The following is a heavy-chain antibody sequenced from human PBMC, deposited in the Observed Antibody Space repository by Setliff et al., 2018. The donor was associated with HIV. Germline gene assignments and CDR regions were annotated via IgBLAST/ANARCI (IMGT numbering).Heavy chain of an antibody. D-gene: IGHD2-15*01. Sequence: ASVKVSCKASGYTFTGFYLHWVRQAPGQGLEWMARINPSGGNTDHYAQRFQGRLSMTRDTSTGTVYLELSSLTSEDSAVYYCATSPREGFCSGASCYPNFFDYWGQGTLVTVSS. CDR1: GYTFTGFY. CDR3: ATSPREGFCSGASCYPNFFDY. CDR2: INPSGGNTD. J-gene: IGHJ4*02. V-gene: IGHV1-46*01.